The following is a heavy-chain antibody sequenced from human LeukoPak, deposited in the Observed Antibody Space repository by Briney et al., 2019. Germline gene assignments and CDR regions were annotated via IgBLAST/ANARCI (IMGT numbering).Heavy chain of an antibody. Sequence: SETLSLTCTVSGGSISSSSYYWGWIRQPPGKGLEWIGSIYYSGSTYYNPSLKSRVTISLDTSKNQFSLKLSSVTAADTAVYYCARAPQRSYQHNWFDPWGQGTLVTVSS. CDR1: GGSISSSSYY. V-gene: IGHV4-39*07. CDR3: ARAPQRSYQHNWFDP. J-gene: IGHJ5*02. D-gene: IGHD2-21*01. CDR2: IYYSGST.